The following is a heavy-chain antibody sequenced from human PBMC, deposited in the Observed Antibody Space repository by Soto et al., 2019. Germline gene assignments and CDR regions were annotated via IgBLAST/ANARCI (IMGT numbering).Heavy chain of an antibody. V-gene: IGHV1-46*01. CDR3: ANDFWSGNGYYFDY. Sequence: ASVKVSCKASGYTFINFYMHWVRQAPGQGLEWMGMINPNGGSTIYAQKFQGRVTVTRDTSTSTVYMELSSLTSEDTAVYYCANDFWSGNGYYFDYWGQGTLVTVSS. CDR2: INPNGGST. J-gene: IGHJ4*02. D-gene: IGHD3-3*01. CDR1: GYTFINFY.